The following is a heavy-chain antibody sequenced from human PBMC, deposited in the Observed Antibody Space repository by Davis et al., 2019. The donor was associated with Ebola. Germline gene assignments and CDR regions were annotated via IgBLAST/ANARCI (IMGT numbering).Heavy chain of an antibody. J-gene: IGHJ4*02. CDR1: GFTFSSYG. CDR3: AKAGARYSYYSDY. CDR2: IRYDGSNK. V-gene: IGHV3-30*02. Sequence: GGSLRLSCAASGFTFSSYGMHWVRQAPGKGLEWVAFIRYDGSNKYYADSVKGRFTISRDNSKNTLYLQMNSLRAEDTAVYYCAKAGARYSYYSDYWGQGTLVTVSS. D-gene: IGHD5-18*01.